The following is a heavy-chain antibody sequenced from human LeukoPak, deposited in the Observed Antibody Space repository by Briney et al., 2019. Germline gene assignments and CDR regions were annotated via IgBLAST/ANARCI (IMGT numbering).Heavy chain of an antibody. J-gene: IGHJ3*02. V-gene: IGHV3-21*01. CDR1: GFTFSNCG. CDR2: ITSSSSYI. CDR3: AREEVRAFDI. D-gene: IGHD3-10*01. Sequence: GGSLRLSCAASGFTFSNCGMNWVRQAPGKGLEWVSSITSSSSYIYYADSVKGRFTISRDNAKNSLFLQMNSLRAEDAAIYYCAREEVRAFDIWGQGTMVTVSS.